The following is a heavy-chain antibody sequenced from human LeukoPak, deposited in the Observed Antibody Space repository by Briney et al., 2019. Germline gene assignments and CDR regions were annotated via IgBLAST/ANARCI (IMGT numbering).Heavy chain of an antibody. D-gene: IGHD6-13*01. CDR1: GGSISSYY. V-gene: IGHV4-59*04. Sequence: PSETLSLTCTVSGGSISSYYWSWIRQPPGEGLEWIGTVYYSGSTYYNPSLKSRVTISVDTSRNQFSLKLSSVTAADTAVYYCAASYSTSWPEMDYWGQGTLVTVSS. J-gene: IGHJ4*02. CDR3: AASYSTSWPEMDY. CDR2: VYYSGST.